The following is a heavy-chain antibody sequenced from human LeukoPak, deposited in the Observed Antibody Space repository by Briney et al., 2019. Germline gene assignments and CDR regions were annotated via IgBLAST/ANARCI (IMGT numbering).Heavy chain of an antibody. D-gene: IGHD3-16*01. CDR1: GFTFSNYW. CDR3: ARFGGFGDLDY. Sequence: QPGGSLRLSCAASGFTFSNYWMNWVRQAPGKGLEWVANINQDGSERNYVDSVKGRFTISRDNAKNSLYLQMNSLRAEDTAVYYCARFGGFGDLDYWGQGTLVTVSS. V-gene: IGHV3-7*01. J-gene: IGHJ4*02. CDR2: INQDGSER.